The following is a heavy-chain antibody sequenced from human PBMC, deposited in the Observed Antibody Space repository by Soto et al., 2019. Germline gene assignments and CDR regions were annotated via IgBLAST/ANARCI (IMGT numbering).Heavy chain of an antibody. CDR2: IYPGDSDT. J-gene: IGHJ6*02. Sequence: PGEXLKISCKGSGYSFTSYWIGWVRQMPEKGLEWMGIIYPGDSDTRYSPSFQGQVTISADKSISTAYLQWSSLKASDTATYYCARLGFADYYCYYRIDVWGQGTTVTVSS. CDR1: GYSFTSYW. V-gene: IGHV5-51*01. CDR3: ARLGFADYYCYYRIDV. D-gene: IGHD6-25*01.